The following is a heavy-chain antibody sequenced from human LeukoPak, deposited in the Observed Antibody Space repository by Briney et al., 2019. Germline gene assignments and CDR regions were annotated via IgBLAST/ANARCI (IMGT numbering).Heavy chain of an antibody. CDR3: GKQFSSSWQFDP. V-gene: IGHV3-23*01. J-gene: IGHJ5*02. CDR1: GFIYNTYA. Sequence: PGGSLRLSCAVSGFIYNTYAMTWVRQAPGKGLEWVSSIDNSGDYTYYADSEKGRFTISRDNSRNTLYLQMSSLRVEDTALYYCGKQFSSSWQFDPRGQGTLVTVSS. D-gene: IGHD6-13*01. CDR2: IDNSGDYT.